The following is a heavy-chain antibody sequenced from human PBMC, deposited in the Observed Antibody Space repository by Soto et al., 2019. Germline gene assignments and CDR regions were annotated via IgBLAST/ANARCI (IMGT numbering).Heavy chain of an antibody. CDR3: ARDLRPTDY. J-gene: IGHJ4*02. V-gene: IGHV3-74*01. D-gene: IGHD6-6*01. CDR2: ISSDGSTT. CDR1: GFTFSTYW. Sequence: EVQLVESGGGLVQPGGSLRLSCAASGFTFSTYWMHWVRQTPGKGLVWVSRISSDGSTTNYADSVKGRFTISRDNAKDTLYLQMNSLRAEDTAVYYCARDLRPTDYWGQGTLGTVSS.